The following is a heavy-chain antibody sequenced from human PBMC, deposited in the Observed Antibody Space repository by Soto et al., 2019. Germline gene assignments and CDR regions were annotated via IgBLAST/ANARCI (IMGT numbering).Heavy chain of an antibody. CDR1: GGSISSGDYY. J-gene: IGHJ4*02. D-gene: IGHD3-22*01. Sequence: KTSETLSLTCTVSGGSISSGDYYWSWIRQPPGKGLEWIGYIYYSGSTYYNPSLKSRVTISVDTSKNQFSLKLSSVTAADTAVYYCARDRSDYYDSSGYPSPGGYFDYWGQGTLVTVSS. CDR3: ARDRSDYYDSSGYPSPGGYFDY. V-gene: IGHV4-30-4*01. CDR2: IYYSGST.